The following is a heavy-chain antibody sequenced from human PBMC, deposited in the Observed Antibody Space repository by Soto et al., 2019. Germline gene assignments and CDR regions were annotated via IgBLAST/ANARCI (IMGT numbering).Heavy chain of an antibody. CDR2: IGSRGSSYR. D-gene: IGHD6-13*01. V-gene: IGHV3-21*06. CDR3: ARDLEAADVFDF. CDR1: GFTFNNYN. Sequence: EVQLVESGGDLVKPGGSLRLSCAGSGFTFNNYNMNWVRQAPGKGLEWVASIGSRGSSYRYYADPGKGRFTISRDIANNSLYLQMDSLRVDDTGVYYCARDLEAADVFDFWGQGTMVTVSS. J-gene: IGHJ3*01.